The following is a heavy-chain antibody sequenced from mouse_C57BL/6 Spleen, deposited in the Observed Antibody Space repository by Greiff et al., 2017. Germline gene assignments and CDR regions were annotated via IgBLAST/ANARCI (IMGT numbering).Heavy chain of an antibody. V-gene: IGHV1-64*01. D-gene: IGHD2-3*01. Sequence: VQLQQPGAELVKPGASVKLSCKASGYTFTSYWMHWVKQRPGQGLEWIGMIHPNSGSTNYNEKFKSKATLTVDKSSSTAYMQLSSLTSEDSAVYYCARDGYYDRGYYAMDYWGQGTSVTVSS. CDR2: IHPNSGST. CDR3: ARDGYYDRGYYAMDY. CDR1: GYTFTSYW. J-gene: IGHJ4*01.